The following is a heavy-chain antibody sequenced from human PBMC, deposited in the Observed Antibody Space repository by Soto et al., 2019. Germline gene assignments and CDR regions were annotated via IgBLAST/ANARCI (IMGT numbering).Heavy chain of an antibody. J-gene: IGHJ4*02. CDR3: AKDAGNGYTRGYFDY. V-gene: IGHV3-43*01. CDR2: ISWDGGST. CDR1: GFTFDDYT. Sequence: PGGSLRLSCAASGFTFDDYTMHWVRQAPGKGLEWVSLISWDGGSTYYADSVKGRFTIPRDNSKNSLYLQMNSLRTEDTALYYCAKDAGNGYTRGYFDYWGQGTLVTVSS. D-gene: IGHD5-12*01.